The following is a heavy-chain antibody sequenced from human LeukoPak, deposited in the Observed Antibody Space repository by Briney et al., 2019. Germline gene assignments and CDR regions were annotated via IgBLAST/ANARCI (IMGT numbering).Heavy chain of an antibody. Sequence: GGSLRLSCAASGFTFSSYWMSWVRQAPGKGLEWVANIKEDGSEKYYVDSVKGRFTISRDNAKNSLYLQMNSLRAEDTAVYYCARVSILIVPYYAFDIWGQGTMVTVSS. D-gene: IGHD2/OR15-2a*01. CDR1: GFTFSSYW. V-gene: IGHV3-7*04. CDR3: ARVSILIVPYYAFDI. J-gene: IGHJ3*02. CDR2: IKEDGSEK.